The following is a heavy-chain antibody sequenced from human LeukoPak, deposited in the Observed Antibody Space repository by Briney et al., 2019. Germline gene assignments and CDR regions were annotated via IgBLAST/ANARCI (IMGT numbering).Heavy chain of an antibody. V-gene: IGHV4-59*01. Sequence: SETLSLTCTVSGDSISSYYWSWLRQPPGKGLEWIGYIYDSGKTNYNASLISRVTISVDTSKNQFSLKLTSVTPADTAVYYSTRGGGTLDYWGQGTLVTVSS. CDR2: IYDSGKT. D-gene: IGHD3-16*01. CDR1: GDSISSYY. CDR3: TRGGGTLDY. J-gene: IGHJ4*02.